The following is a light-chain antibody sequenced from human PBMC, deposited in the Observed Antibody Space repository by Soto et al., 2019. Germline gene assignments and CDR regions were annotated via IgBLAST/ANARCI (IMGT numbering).Light chain of an antibody. J-gene: IGLJ2*01. Sequence: QAVVTQPASVSGSPGQSITISCTGTSSDVGSYNLVSWYQQHPGKAPKLMIFEDSKRPSGVSNRFSGSKSGNTASLTISGLQAEDEADYYCCSYAGSSTRVVFGGGTKLTVL. CDR2: EDS. CDR1: SSDVGSYNL. V-gene: IGLV2-23*01. CDR3: CSYAGSSTRVV.